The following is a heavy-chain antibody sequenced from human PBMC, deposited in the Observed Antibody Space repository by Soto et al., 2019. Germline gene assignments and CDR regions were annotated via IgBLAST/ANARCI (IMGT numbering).Heavy chain of an antibody. J-gene: IGHJ4*02. D-gene: IGHD3-3*01. CDR1: GYTLTELS. Sequence: QVQLVQSGAEVKKPGASVKVSCKVSGYTLTELSMHWVRQAPGKGLEWMGGFDPEDGETSYAQKFQGRVTMTEDTSTDTAYMELRSLRSEDTAVYYCAGAYYDFWSGYSAWRTPAYWGQGTLVTVSS. V-gene: IGHV1-24*01. CDR3: AGAYYDFWSGYSAWRTPAY. CDR2: FDPEDGET.